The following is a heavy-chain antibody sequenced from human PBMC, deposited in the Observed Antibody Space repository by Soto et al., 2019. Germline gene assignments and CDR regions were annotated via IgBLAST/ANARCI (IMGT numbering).Heavy chain of an antibody. D-gene: IGHD3-10*01. CDR2: IIPIFGTA. Sequence: GASVKVSCKASGGTLSSYAISWVRQAPGQGLEWMGGIIPIFGTANYAQKFQGRVTITADESTSTAYMELSSLRSEDTAVYYCARFYGSGSYYTNYFDYWGQGTLVTVSS. J-gene: IGHJ4*02. CDR1: GGTLSSYA. V-gene: IGHV1-69*13. CDR3: ARFYGSGSYYTNYFDY.